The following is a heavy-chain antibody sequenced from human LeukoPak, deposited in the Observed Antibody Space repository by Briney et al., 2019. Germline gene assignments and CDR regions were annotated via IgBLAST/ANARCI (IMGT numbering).Heavy chain of an antibody. CDR2: IHSGGST. Sequence: GGPLRLSCAASGFAVSSNHMNWVRQVPGKGLEWVSLIHSGGSTYYADSVKGRFTISRDNSRNTLDLQMNTLRAEDTAVYYCARGLAQAGILGVFDYWGQGTLVTVSS. D-gene: IGHD6-13*01. CDR1: GFAVSSNH. V-gene: IGHV3-53*01. J-gene: IGHJ4*02. CDR3: ARGLAQAGILGVFDY.